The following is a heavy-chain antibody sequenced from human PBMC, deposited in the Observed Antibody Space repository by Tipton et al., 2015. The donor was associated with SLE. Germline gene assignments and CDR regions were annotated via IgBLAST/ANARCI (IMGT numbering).Heavy chain of an antibody. CDR2: IYYSGST. CDR1: GDSINSDGYF. V-gene: IGHV4-31*03. CDR3: ARAEGSWDAFDI. D-gene: IGHD2-15*01. J-gene: IGHJ3*02. Sequence: GLVKPSQTLSLTCTVSGDSINSDGYFWTWIRQPPGKGLEWIGYIYYSGSTYYNPSLQSRLTMSVDTSRNQFSLKLTSVTAADTAVYYCARAEGSWDAFDIWGQGTMVTVSS.